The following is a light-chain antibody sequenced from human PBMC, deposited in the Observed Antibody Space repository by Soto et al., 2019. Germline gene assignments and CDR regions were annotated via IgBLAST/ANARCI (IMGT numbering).Light chain of an antibody. CDR2: GAS. J-gene: IGKJ2*01. CDR3: QQYGSSPYT. V-gene: IGKV3-20*01. Sequence: ESVLTQAAGTVSLSPVERATLSCRASQSVSSSYLAWYQQKPGQAPRLLIYGASSRATGIPDRFSGSGSGTDFTLTISRLEPEDFAVYYCQQYGSSPYTFGQGTKVDIK. CDR1: QSVSSSY.